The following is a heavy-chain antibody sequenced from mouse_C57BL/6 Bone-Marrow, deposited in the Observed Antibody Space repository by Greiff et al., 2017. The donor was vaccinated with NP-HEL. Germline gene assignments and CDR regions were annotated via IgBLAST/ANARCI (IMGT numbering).Heavy chain of an antibody. CDR1: GFTFSSYA. D-gene: IGHD2-5*01. Sequence: EVQVVESGGGLVKPGGSLKLSCAASGFTFSSYAMSWVRQTPEKRLEWVATISDGGSYTYYPDNVKGRFTISRDNAKNNLYLQMSHLKSEDTAMYYCARGYSNYLYWYFDVWGTGTTVTVSS. V-gene: IGHV5-4*01. CDR3: ARGYSNYLYWYFDV. CDR2: ISDGGSYT. J-gene: IGHJ1*03.